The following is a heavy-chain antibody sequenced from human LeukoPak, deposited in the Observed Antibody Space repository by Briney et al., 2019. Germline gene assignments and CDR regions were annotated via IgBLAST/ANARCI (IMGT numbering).Heavy chain of an antibody. Sequence: GSSVKVSCKASGGTFSSYAISWVRQAPGQGLEWMGGIIPIFGTANYAQKFQGRVTITADESTSTAYMELSSLRSEDTAVYYCARGLIAAAGISYYYSGMDVWGQGTTVTVSS. D-gene: IGHD6-13*01. CDR3: ARGLIAAAGISYYYSGMDV. J-gene: IGHJ6*02. CDR2: IIPIFGTA. CDR1: GGTFSSYA. V-gene: IGHV1-69*01.